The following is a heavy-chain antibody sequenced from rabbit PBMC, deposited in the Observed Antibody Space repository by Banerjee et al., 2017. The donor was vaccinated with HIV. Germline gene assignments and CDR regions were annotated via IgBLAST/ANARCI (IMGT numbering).Heavy chain of an antibody. D-gene: IGHD7-1*01. CDR2: IYAGSSGTT. Sequence: QSLEESGGGLVKPEGSLTLTCKASGFDLSSYYYMCWVRQAPGKGLEWIACIYAGSSGTTDYASWAKGRFTISKTSSTTVTLQMTSLTAADTATYFCARDYAGYPGYGYGNFKLWGPGTLVTVS. J-gene: IGHJ4*01. V-gene: IGHV1S40*01. CDR3: ARDYAGYPGYGYGNFKL. CDR1: GFDLSSYYY.